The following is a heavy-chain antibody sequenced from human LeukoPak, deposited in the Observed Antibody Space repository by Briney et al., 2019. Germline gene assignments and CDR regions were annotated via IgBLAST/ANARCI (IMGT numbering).Heavy chain of an antibody. CDR1: GFTFSSYA. J-gene: IGHJ4*02. CDR3: ARDFAAMGSLDY. V-gene: IGHV3-30-3*01. D-gene: IGHD5-18*01. Sequence: GGSLRLSCAASGFTFSSYAMHWVRQAPGKGLEWVAVISYDGSNIYYADSVKGRFTISRDNSKNTLYLQMNSLRAEDTAVYYCARDFAAMGSLDYWGQGTLVTVSS. CDR2: ISYDGSNI.